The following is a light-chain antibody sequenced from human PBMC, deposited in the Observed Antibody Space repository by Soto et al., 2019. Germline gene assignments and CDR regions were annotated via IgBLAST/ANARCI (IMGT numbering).Light chain of an antibody. V-gene: IGKV3-11*01. CDR3: QQSSHWPPV. Sequence: EIVLTQSPATLSLSPGNRVTLSCRASQSVWRSLAWYQQKPGQAPRLLIYASSNRATGIPARFSGSGSCTDFTLTITSLEPEDFAVYYCQQSSHWPPVFGGGTRVEVK. CDR1: QSVWRS. J-gene: IGKJ4*01. CDR2: ASS.